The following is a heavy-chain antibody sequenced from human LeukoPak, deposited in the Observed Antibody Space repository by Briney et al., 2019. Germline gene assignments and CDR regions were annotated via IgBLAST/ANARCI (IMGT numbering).Heavy chain of an antibody. CDR1: GFTFSNYG. Sequence: PGESLRLSCAASGFTFSNYGMHWVRQAPGKGLEWVAFIRYDGSNEYYADSVKGRFTISRDNSKNTLYLQMNSLRDEDTAVYYCARGLYYYDSSGYPDWGQGTLVTVSS. V-gene: IGHV3-30*02. CDR2: IRYDGSNE. D-gene: IGHD3-22*01. CDR3: ARGLYYYDSSGYPD. J-gene: IGHJ4*02.